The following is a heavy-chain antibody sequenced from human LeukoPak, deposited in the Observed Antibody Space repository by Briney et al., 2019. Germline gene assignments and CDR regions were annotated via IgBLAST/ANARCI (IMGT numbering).Heavy chain of an antibody. CDR2: INRSGGST. CDR1: GYTFSTNY. J-gene: IGHJ5*02. CDR3: ARDARS. V-gene: IGHV1-46*01. Sequence: ASVKVSCKASGYTFSTNYMHWVRQAPGQGLEWMGKINRSGGSTSSAQKFQCRHTMTMDTSTSTGYMELSSLSSEDTAVYYCARDARSWGQGTLVTVSS.